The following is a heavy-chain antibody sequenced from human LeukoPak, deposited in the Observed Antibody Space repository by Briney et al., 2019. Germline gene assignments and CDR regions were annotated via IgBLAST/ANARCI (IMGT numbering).Heavy chain of an antibody. D-gene: IGHD1-26*01. CDR2: IFSNDEK. V-gene: IGHV2-26*01. CDR1: GFSLSNARMG. CDR3: ARIRLEWELLTFDY. Sequence: SGPTLVNPIETLTLTCTVSGFSLSNARMGVSWIRQPPGKALEWLAHIFSNDEKSYSTSLKSRLTISKDTSKSQVVLTMTNMDPVDTATYYCARIRLEWELLTFDYWGQGTLVTVSS. J-gene: IGHJ4*02.